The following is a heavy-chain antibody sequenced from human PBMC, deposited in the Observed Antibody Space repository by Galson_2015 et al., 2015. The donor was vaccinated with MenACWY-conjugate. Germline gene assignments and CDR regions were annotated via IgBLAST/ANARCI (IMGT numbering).Heavy chain of an antibody. V-gene: IGHV3-49*03. CDR1: EFTFGDYA. CDR2: IRSKRKGGTT. D-gene: IGHD2-2*01. J-gene: IGHJ6*03. Sequence: SLRLSCAGSEFTFGDYAMSWFRQAPGKGLEWVGFIRSKRKGGTTEYAASVKGRFTISRDDSKSIAYLQMNSLKTEDTAVYHCTRDPGYCSTTSCLDNYYYYYMDVWGKGTTVTVSS. CDR3: TRDPGYCSTTSCLDNYYYYYMDV.